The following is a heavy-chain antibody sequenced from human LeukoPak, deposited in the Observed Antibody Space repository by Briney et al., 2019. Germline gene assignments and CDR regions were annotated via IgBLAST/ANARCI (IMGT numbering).Heavy chain of an antibody. J-gene: IGHJ4*02. CDR1: GFDFSRYW. Sequence: GGSLRLSCAGSGFDFSRYWMAWVRQAPGKGLEWVASINQDVSRTHYVDSVKGRLTISRDNAKSSLFLQMTSLRVEDTAVYYCARLKDDVTKFDYWGQGTLVTVSS. V-gene: IGHV3-7*01. CDR3: ARLKDDVTKFDY. D-gene: IGHD2-8*01. CDR2: INQDVSRT.